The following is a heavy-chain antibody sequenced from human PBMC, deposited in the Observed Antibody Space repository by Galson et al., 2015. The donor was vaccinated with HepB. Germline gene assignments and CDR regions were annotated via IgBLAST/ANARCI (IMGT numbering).Heavy chain of an antibody. CDR2: INHSGST. J-gene: IGHJ6*03. CDR3: ARGFVSFVGYYYYYMDV. D-gene: IGHD2-15*01. V-gene: IGHV4-34*01. CDR1: GGSFSGYY. Sequence: SETLSLTCAVYGGSFSGYYWSWIRQPPGKGLEWIGEINHSGSTNYNPSLKSRVTISVDTSKNQFSLKLSSVTAADTAVYYCARGFVSFVGYYYYYMDVWGKGTTVTVSS.